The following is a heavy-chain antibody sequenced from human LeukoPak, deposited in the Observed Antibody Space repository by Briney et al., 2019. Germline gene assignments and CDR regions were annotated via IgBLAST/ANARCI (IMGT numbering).Heavy chain of an antibody. CDR3: ARRFDS. CDR1: GFTFSDYW. Sequence: TGGSLRLSCAASGFTFSDYWMHWVRQAPGKGLEWVSHITSSSTIYYADSVKGRFTISRDNAKNSLYLQMNSLRDEDTAVYYCARRFDSWGQGTLVTVSS. J-gene: IGHJ4*02. CDR2: ITSSSTI. V-gene: IGHV3-69-1*01.